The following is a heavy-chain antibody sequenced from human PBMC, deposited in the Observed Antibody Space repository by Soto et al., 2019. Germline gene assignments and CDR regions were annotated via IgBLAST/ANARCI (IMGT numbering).Heavy chain of an antibody. CDR1: GYPFTTYG. CDR2: INTYNGNT. D-gene: IGHD6-19*01. V-gene: IGHV1-18*01. Sequence: QVQLVQSGAEVKKPGASVKVSCKSSGYPFTTYGISWVRQAPGKGLEWMGWINTYNGNTNYAQKLQGRVTMTTDTPTSTAYMELRRLRSDVTAVYYCAREGASGRGGLDYWGQGTLVTVSS. CDR3: AREGASGRGGLDY. J-gene: IGHJ4*02.